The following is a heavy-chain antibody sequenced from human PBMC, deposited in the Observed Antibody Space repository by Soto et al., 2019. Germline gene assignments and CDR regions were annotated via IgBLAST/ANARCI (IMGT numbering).Heavy chain of an antibody. J-gene: IGHJ4*02. CDR1: GGTFSSYA. D-gene: IGHD4-4*01. CDR2: IIPIFGTA. CDR3: ARDGGVYDYSPFDY. V-gene: IGHV1-69*14. Sequence: QVQLVQSGAEVKKPGSSVKVSCKASGGTFSSYAISWVRQAPGQGLEWMGGIIPIFGTANYAQKFQGRVTITAAKSTSTAYMELSSLRSEETAVYYCARDGGVYDYSPFDYWGQGTLVTVSS.